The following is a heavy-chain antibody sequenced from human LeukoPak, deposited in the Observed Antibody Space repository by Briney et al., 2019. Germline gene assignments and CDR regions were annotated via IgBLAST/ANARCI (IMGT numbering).Heavy chain of an antibody. CDR1: GFTFSNAW. D-gene: IGHD3-3*01. Sequence: GGSLRLSCAASGFTFSNAWMSWVRQAPGKGLEWVGRIKSKTDGGTTDYAAPVKGRFTISRDDSKNTLYLQMNSLKTEDTAVYYCTTDCDFWSGYSQRCFDPWGQGTLVTVSS. CDR2: IKSKTDGGTT. J-gene: IGHJ5*02. CDR3: TTDCDFWSGYSQRCFDP. V-gene: IGHV3-15*01.